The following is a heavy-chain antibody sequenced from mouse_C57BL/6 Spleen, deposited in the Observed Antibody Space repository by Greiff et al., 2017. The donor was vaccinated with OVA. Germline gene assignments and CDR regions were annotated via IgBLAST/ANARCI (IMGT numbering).Heavy chain of an antibody. CDR3: ARDDGIYYDYDEAY. CDR1: GYSITSGYY. D-gene: IGHD2-4*01. CDR2: ISYDGSN. Sequence: EVKLMESGPGLVKPSQSLSLTCSVTGYSITSGYYWNWIRQFPGNKLEWMGYISYDGSNNYNPSLKNRISITRDTSKNQFFLKLNSVTTEDTATYYCARDDGIYYDYDEAYWGQGTLVTVSA. V-gene: IGHV3-6*01. J-gene: IGHJ3*01.